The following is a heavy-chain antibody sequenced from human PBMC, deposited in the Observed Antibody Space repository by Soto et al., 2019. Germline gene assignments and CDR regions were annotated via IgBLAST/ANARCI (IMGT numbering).Heavy chain of an antibody. CDR1: GGTFSSYA. J-gene: IGHJ5*02. D-gene: IGHD3-22*01. CDR3: ARDLTYYYDSSGYP. Sequence: ASVKVSCKASGGTFSSYAISWVRQAPEQGLEWMGWMNPNSGNTGYAQKFQGRVTMTRNTSISTAYMELSSLRSEDTAVYYCARDLTYYYDSSGYPWGQGTLVTVSS. CDR2: MNPNSGNT. V-gene: IGHV1-8*02.